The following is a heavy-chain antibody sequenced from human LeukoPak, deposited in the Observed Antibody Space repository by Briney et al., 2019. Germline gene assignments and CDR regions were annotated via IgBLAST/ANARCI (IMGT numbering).Heavy chain of an antibody. CDR3: ARDCGSYDY. Sequence: ASVKVSCKASGYTFNVYFMHWVRQAPGQGLGWMGWINPNSGGTNYARKFQGRVTMTRDTSTSTAYMELSRLRSDDTAVYYCARDCGSYDYWGQGTLVTVSS. CDR1: GYTFNVYF. D-gene: IGHD1-26*01. CDR2: INPNSGGT. V-gene: IGHV1-2*02. J-gene: IGHJ4*02.